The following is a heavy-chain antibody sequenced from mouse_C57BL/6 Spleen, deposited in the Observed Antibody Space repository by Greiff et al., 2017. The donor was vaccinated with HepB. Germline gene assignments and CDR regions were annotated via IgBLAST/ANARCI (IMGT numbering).Heavy chain of an antibody. CDR2: IYYSGTI. V-gene: IGHV3-5*01. J-gene: IGHJ3*01. D-gene: IGHD1-1*01. CDR3: ARDIYGSPFAY. CDR1: GISITTGNYR. Sequence: DVQLQESGPGLVKPSQTVFLTCTVTGISITTGNYRWSWIRQFPGHKLEWIGYIYYSGTITYNPSLTSRTTITRDTPKNQFFLEMNSLTAEDTATYYCARDIYGSPFAYWGQGTLVTVSA.